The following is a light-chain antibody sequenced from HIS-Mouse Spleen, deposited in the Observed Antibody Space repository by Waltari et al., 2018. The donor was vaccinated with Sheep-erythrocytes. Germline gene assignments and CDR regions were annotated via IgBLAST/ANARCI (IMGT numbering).Light chain of an antibody. CDR3: CSYAGSSTPWV. V-gene: IGLV2-8*01. Sequence: QSALTQPPSASGSPGQSVPIPCTGTSSDVGGSNYVSWYQQHPGKAPKLMIYEVSKRPSGVPDRFSGSKSGNTASLTVSGLQAEDEADYYCCSYAGSSTPWVFGGGTKLTVL. J-gene: IGLJ3*02. CDR1: SSDVGGSNY. CDR2: EVS.